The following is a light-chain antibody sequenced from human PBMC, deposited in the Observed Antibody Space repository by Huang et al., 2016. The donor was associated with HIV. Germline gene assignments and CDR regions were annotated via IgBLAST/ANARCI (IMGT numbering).Light chain of an antibody. CDR3: QQSYSTLTWT. CDR2: AAS. J-gene: IGKJ1*01. V-gene: IGKV1-39*01. CDR1: QSISSY. Sequence: DIQMTQSPSSLSASVGDRVTITCRASQSISSYLNWYQQKPGKAPNLLIYAASNLQSGVPSRFSGSGSGTDFTLTISSLQPEDFATYYCQQSYSTLTWTFGQGTKVEIK.